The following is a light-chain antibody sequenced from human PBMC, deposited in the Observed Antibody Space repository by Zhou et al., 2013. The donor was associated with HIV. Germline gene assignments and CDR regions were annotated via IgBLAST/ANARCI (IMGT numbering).Light chain of an antibody. V-gene: IGKV2-28*01. Sequence: DIVMTQSPLSLPVTPGEPASISCRSSRSLQHTNRYNYLDWYLQKPGQSPQLLIYVGSNRASGVPDRLSGSGSGTDFTLRISRVEAEDVGVYYCMQALRIPQMCSFGQGTKLEI. J-gene: IGKJ2*04. CDR2: VGS. CDR1: RSLQHTNRYNY. CDR3: MQALRIPQMCS.